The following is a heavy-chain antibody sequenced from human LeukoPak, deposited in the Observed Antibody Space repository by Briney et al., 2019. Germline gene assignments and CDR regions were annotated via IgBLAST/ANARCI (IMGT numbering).Heavy chain of an antibody. CDR3: ARDPAAENWFDP. J-gene: IGHJ5*02. CDR1: GFTFSSYW. Sequence: GGSLRLSCAASGFTFSSYWMHWVRQAPGKGLVWVSRINSDGSNTSYADSVKGRFTISRDNAKNTLYLQMNSLRAEDTAVYYCARDPAAENWFDPWGQGTLVTVSS. CDR2: INSDGSNT. V-gene: IGHV3-74*01. D-gene: IGHD6-13*01.